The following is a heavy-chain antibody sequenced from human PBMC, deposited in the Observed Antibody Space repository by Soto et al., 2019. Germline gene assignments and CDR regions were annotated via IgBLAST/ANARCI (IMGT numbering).Heavy chain of an antibody. J-gene: IGHJ4*02. Sequence: EVQLLESGGGLVQPGGSLRLSCVASGFTFSSYAMSWVRQAPGRGLECVSSIDGSGAGTYYSDSVRGRFTISRDNSKNTLDLQMDSLRAEDTAVYSGAKGAILPGSRQGWDYWGQGTLVTVSS. CDR3: AKGAILPGSRQGWDY. V-gene: IGHV3-23*01. CDR2: IDGSGAGT. D-gene: IGHD3-9*01. CDR1: GFTFSSYA.